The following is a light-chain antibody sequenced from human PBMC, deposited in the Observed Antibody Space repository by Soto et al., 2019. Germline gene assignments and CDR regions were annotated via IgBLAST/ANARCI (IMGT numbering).Light chain of an antibody. CDR1: SSDVGGYNY. V-gene: IGLV2-11*01. CDR2: DVS. Sequence: QSVLTQPRSVSGSPGQSVTISCTGTSSDVGGYNYVSWYQQHPGKAPKLMIYDVSKRPSGVPDRFSGSKSGNTASLTISGLQAEDEADYYCGSYAGSYTFEVVFGGGTQLTVL. J-gene: IGLJ2*01. CDR3: GSYAGSYTFEVV.